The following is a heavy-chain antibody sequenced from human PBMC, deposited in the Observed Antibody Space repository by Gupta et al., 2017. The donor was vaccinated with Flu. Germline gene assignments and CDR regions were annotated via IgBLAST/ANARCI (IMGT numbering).Heavy chain of an antibody. CDR2: VAGSGLDT. D-gene: IGHD2-2*03. Sequence: EVQLSESGGGLVHPGGSLRLSCTASGFTFNHFAMNWVRQAPGKELEWVASVAGSGLDTYHVDSVKGRFTISRDNSKNTVHLQLNSLRAEDTAVYYCARGLLGSCTGTRCYPLDSWGQGTLVTVSS. CDR1: GFTFNHFA. CDR3: ARGLLGSCTGTRCYPLDS. V-gene: IGHV3-23*01. J-gene: IGHJ4*02.